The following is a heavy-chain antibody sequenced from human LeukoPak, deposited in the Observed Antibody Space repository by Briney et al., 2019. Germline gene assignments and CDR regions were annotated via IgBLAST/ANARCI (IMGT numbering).Heavy chain of an antibody. CDR3: ARDLYYYGSGSSPNWFDP. Sequence: EASVKVSCKASGYTFTSYGISWVRQAPGQGLEWMGWISAYNGNTNYAQKLQGRVTMTTDTSTSTAYMELRSLRSDDTAVYYCARDLYYYGSGSSPNWFDPWGQGTLVTVSS. CDR1: GYTFTSYG. CDR2: ISAYNGNT. D-gene: IGHD3-10*01. V-gene: IGHV1-18*01. J-gene: IGHJ5*02.